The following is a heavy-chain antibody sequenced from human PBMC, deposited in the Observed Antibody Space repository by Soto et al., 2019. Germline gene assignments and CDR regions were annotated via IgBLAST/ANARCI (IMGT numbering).Heavy chain of an antibody. J-gene: IGHJ4*02. Sequence: QITLKESGPTLVKPTQTLTLTCTFSGLSLSTSGVGVGWIRQPPGKALEWLGIIYWDDDKRYSPSLKSRVTITKDTSKNQVVLKMSNIAPVDTATYYCSHRRTGRYFDWVHGVFDYWGQGTLVTVSS. CDR2: IYWDDDK. V-gene: IGHV2-5*02. D-gene: IGHD3-9*01. CDR3: SHRRTGRYFDWVHGVFDY. CDR1: GLSLSTSGVG.